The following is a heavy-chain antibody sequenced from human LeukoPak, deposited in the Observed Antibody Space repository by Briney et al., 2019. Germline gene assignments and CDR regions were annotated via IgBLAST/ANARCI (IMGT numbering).Heavy chain of an antibody. J-gene: IGHJ4*02. Sequence: SETLSLTCTVSGGSISSSSYYWGWIRQPPGKGLEWIGSIYYSGSTYYNPSLKSRVTISVDTSKNQFSLKLSSVTAADTAVYYCARVSGSGSLYYFDYWGQGTLVTVSS. V-gene: IGHV4-39*07. CDR1: GGSISSSSYY. D-gene: IGHD6-19*01. CDR2: IYYSGST. CDR3: ARVSGSGSLYYFDY.